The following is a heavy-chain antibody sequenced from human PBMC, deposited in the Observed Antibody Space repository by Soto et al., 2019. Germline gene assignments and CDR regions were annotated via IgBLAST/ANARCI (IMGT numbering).Heavy chain of an antibody. Sequence: PSETLSLTCTVSGDSIISRDFYWGWVRQPPGKGLEWFGSIFYLGSSYYNPSLKSRVTMSVDTSKNQFSLRLGSVTAADTALYFCSRHSLALRKNNWFDPWGQGIMVTVSS. CDR3: SRHSLALRKNNWFDP. V-gene: IGHV4-39*01. CDR1: GDSIISRDFY. CDR2: IFYLGSS. J-gene: IGHJ5*02. D-gene: IGHD3-3*02.